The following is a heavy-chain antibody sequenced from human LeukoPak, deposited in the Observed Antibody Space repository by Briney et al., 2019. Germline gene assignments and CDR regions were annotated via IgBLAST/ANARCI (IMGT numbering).Heavy chain of an antibody. D-gene: IGHD4-11*01. J-gene: IGHJ6*03. CDR1: DDSITMYY. Sequence: SETLSLTCRVSDDSITMYYWTWIREPPGKGLEWIGYVDHTGSTNFNPSLNGRVSISRDTSKNLFSLRLRSVTAADTAVYFCARGRVSSSTWYSTYYYYFYMDVWGKGTTVTVSS. V-gene: IGHV4-59*01. CDR2: VDHTGST. CDR3: ARGRVSSSTWYSTYYYYFYMDV.